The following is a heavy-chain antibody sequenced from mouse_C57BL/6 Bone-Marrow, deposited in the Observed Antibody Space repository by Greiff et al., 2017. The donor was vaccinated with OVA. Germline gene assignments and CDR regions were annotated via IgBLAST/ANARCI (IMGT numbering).Heavy chain of an antibody. CDR2: INPYNGGT. Sequence: EVQVVESGPVLVKPGASVKMSCKASGYTFTDYYMNWVKQSHGKSLEWIGVINPYNGGTSYNQKFKGKATLTVDKSSSTAYMELNSLTSEDSAVYYCARSGVYYGSSWFAYWGQGTLVTVSA. CDR3: ARSGVYYGSSWFAY. J-gene: IGHJ3*01. CDR1: GYTFTDYY. D-gene: IGHD1-1*01. V-gene: IGHV1-19*01.